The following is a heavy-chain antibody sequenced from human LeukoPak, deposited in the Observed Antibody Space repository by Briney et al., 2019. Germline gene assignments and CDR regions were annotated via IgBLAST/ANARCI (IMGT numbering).Heavy chain of an antibody. CDR1: GGSISSGGYY. D-gene: IGHD3-10*01. J-gene: IGHJ5*02. CDR3: ARDERRLVRGVIQNWFDP. V-gene: IGHV4-31*03. CDR2: IYYSGST. Sequence: SQTLSLTCTVSGGSISSGGYYWSWIRQHPGKGLEWIGYIYYSGSTYYNPSLKSRVTISVDTSKNQFSLKLSSVTAADTAVYYCARDERRLVRGVIQNWFDPWGQGTLVTVSS.